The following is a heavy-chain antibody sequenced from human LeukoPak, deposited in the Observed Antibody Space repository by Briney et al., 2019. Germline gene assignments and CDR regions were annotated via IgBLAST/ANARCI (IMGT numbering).Heavy chain of an antibody. CDR3: ARGATYIYYMDV. V-gene: IGHV4-31*03. Sequence: PSETLSLTCTVSGGSISSGGYYWSWIRQHPGKGLEWIGYIYYSGSTYYNPSLKSRVTISVDTSKNQFSLKLSSVTAADTAVYYCARGATYIYYMDVWGKGTTVTVSS. D-gene: IGHD5-12*01. CDR2: IYYSGST. CDR1: GGSISSGGYY. J-gene: IGHJ6*03.